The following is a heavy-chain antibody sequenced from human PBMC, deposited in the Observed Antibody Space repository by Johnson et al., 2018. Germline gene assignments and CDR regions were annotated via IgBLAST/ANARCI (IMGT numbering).Heavy chain of an antibody. V-gene: IGHV3-7*01. D-gene: IGHD4-17*01. CDR1: GFTLSSYW. J-gene: IGHJ1*01. CDR2: INQDGSEK. Sequence: VQLVQSGGGLVEXGGSLRLSCAVSGFTLSSYWMSWVRQAPGKGLEWVANINQDGSEKYYVDSVKGRFTISRDNAKNSLYLHMNSLRAEDTAVYYCARGLYGDYGDVEYFQHWGQGTLVTVSS. CDR3: ARGLYGDYGDVEYFQH.